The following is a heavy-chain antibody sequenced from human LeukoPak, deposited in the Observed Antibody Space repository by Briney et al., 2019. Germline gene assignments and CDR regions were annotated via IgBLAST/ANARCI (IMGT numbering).Heavy chain of an antibody. V-gene: IGHV3-48*04. CDR3: ARDYYDSNSYNYGMDV. CDR1: GFTLSNYS. CDR2: ISTSSSTI. Sequence: GGSLRLSCAASGFTLSNYSMNWVRQAPGKGLKWVSYISTSSSTIYYADSVKGRFTISRDNAKNSLYLQMNSLRAEDTAVYYCARDYYDSNSYNYGMDVWGQGTTVTVSS. D-gene: IGHD3-22*01. J-gene: IGHJ6*02.